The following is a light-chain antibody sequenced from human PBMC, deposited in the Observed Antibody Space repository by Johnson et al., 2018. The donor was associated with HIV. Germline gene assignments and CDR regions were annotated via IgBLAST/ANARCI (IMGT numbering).Light chain of an antibody. CDR3: GTWDNSLSAGV. J-gene: IGLJ1*01. Sequence: QSVLTQPPSVSAAPGQKVTVSCSGSSSNIGNNFVSWYQQVPGTAPKLLIYDTDKRHSGIPDRFSGSKSGTSATLGISGLQTGDEADYYCGTWDNSLSAGVFGSGTKVTVL. CDR2: DTD. V-gene: IGLV1-51*01. CDR1: SSNIGNNF.